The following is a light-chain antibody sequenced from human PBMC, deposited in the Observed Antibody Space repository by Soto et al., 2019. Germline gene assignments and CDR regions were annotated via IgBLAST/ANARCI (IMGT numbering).Light chain of an antibody. CDR3: TSYTSDSTYV. Sequence: QSVLTQPASVSGSPGQSITISCTRTSTEVGRYNYVSWYQQHPCKAPKLMVYDVSNRPSWVSNRFSGSKSGITASLTISGLQAEDEADYYCTSYTSDSTYVFGTGTKVTVL. CDR1: STEVGRYNY. CDR2: DVS. J-gene: IGLJ1*01. V-gene: IGLV2-14*01.